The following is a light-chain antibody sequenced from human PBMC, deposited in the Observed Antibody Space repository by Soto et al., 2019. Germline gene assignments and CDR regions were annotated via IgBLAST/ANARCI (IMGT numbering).Light chain of an antibody. CDR3: QQYDTWPRT. CDR1: QSVSSN. J-gene: IGKJ1*01. CDR2: GAS. Sequence: EIVMTQSPASLSVPPGERATLSCRASQSVSSNFAWYLQKPGQAPRLLIYGASTRATAVPARFTASGSGTEFTLTISSLQSDEFGVYYCQQYDTWPRTFGQGTKVEIK. V-gene: IGKV3-15*01.